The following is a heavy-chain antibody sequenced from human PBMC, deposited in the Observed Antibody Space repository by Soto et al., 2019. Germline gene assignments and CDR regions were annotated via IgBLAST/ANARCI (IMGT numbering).Heavy chain of an antibody. CDR3: ARTSVLVPAAPTNWFDP. CDR1: GYTFTSYG. CDR2: ISAYNGNT. D-gene: IGHD2-2*01. J-gene: IGHJ5*02. Sequence: QVQLVQSGAEVKKPGASVKVSCKASGYTFTSYGISWVRQAPGQGLEWMGWISAYNGNTNYAQKLQGRVTMTPDTSTSTAYMELRSLRSDDTAVYYCARTSVLVPAAPTNWFDPWGQGTLVTVSS. V-gene: IGHV1-18*01.